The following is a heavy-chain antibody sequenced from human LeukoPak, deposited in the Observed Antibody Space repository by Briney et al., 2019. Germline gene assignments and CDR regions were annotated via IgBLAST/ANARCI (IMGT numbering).Heavy chain of an antibody. CDR1: GFTVSSNY. Sequence: PGGSLRLSCAASGFTVSSNYMSWVRQAPGKGLEWVSVIYSGGSTYYADSVKGRFTISRDNSKNTLYLQMNSLRAEDTAVYYCARLVMEAAGTPFDYWGQGTLVTVSS. CDR2: IYSGGST. CDR3: ARLVMEAAGTPFDY. V-gene: IGHV3-53*01. J-gene: IGHJ4*02. D-gene: IGHD6-13*01.